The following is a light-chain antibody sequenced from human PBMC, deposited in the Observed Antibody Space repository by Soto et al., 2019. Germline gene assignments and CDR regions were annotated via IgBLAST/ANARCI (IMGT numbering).Light chain of an antibody. J-gene: IGLJ1*01. CDR3: SSYAGSDNYV. CDR2: EVS. V-gene: IGLV2-8*01. Sequence: QSALTQPPSASGSPGQSVTISCTGTSSDVGGYNSVSWYQHLPGKAPKLMIYEVSKRPSGVPDRFSGSKSANTASLTVSRLQAEDDADYYCSSYAGSDNYVFGTGTKLTVL. CDR1: SSDVGGYNS.